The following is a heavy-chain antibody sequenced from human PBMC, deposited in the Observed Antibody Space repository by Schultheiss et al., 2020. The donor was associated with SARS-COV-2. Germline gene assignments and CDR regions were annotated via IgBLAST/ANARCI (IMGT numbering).Heavy chain of an antibody. Sequence: GGSLRLSCAASGFTFSSYAMHWVRQAPGKGLEWVAVISYDGSNKYYADSVKGRFTISRDNSKNTLYLQMNSLRAEDTAVYYCARGGYYDFWRAHQDYWGQGTLVTVSS. D-gene: IGHD3-3*01. CDR2: ISYDGSNK. J-gene: IGHJ4*02. V-gene: IGHV3-30*01. CDR1: GFTFSSYA. CDR3: ARGGYYDFWRAHQDY.